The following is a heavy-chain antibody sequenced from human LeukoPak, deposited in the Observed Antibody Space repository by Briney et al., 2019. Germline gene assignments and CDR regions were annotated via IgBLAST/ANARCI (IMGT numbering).Heavy chain of an antibody. CDR3: ARGYYYGSGSYYNGFDY. CDR1: GGSISSSNYY. D-gene: IGHD3-10*01. V-gene: IGHV4-39*07. J-gene: IGHJ4*02. CDR2: INHSGST. Sequence: PSETLSLTCTVSGGSISSSNYYWGWIRQPPGKGLEWIGEINHSGSTNYNPSLKSRVTISVDTSKNQFSLKLSSVTAADTAVYYCARGYYYGSGSYYNGFDYWGQGTLVTVSS.